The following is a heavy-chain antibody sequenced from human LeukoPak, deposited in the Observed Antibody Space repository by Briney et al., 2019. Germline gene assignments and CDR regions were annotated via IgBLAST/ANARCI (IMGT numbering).Heavy chain of an antibody. CDR2: IYYRGT. CDR3: ARGEMATIEDAFDI. Sequence: PSETLSLTCTVSGGSISSSNYYWGWIRQPPGKGLEWIGSIYYRGTYYNPSLKSRVSISEDTSKNQFSLKLSSVTAADTAVYYCARGEMATIEDAFDIWGQGTMVTVSS. CDR1: GGSISSSNYY. J-gene: IGHJ3*02. V-gene: IGHV4-39*02. D-gene: IGHD5-24*01.